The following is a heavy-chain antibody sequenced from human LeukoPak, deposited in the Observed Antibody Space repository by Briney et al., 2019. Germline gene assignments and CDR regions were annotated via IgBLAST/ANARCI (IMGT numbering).Heavy chain of an antibody. D-gene: IGHD2-21*02. V-gene: IGHV3-33*01. CDR1: GFTFSSYG. Sequence: GGSLRLSCAASGFTFSSYGMHWVRQAPGKGLEWVAVIWYDGSNKYYADSVKSRFTISRDNSKNTLYLQMNSLRVEDTAVYYCARDFCGGDCYYFDYWGQGTLITVSS. CDR2: IWYDGSNK. CDR3: ARDFCGGDCYYFDY. J-gene: IGHJ4*02.